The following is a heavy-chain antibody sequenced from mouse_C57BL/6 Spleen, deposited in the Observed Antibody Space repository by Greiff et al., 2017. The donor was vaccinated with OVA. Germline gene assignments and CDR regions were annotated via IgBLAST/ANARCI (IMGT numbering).Heavy chain of an antibody. CDR3: AMCDGYYGCWYFDV. CDR2: INPNNGGT. D-gene: IGHD2-3*01. Sequence: VQLQQSGPELVKPGASVKLSCKASGCTFTDYNMHWVKQSHGQSLEWIGYINPNNGGTSYNQKFKGKATLTVNKSYSPAYMELRSLTQEDSAAYDCAMCDGYYGCWYFDVWGKGTLVTVSA. CDR1: GCTFTDYN. J-gene: IGHJ1*03. V-gene: IGHV1-22*01.